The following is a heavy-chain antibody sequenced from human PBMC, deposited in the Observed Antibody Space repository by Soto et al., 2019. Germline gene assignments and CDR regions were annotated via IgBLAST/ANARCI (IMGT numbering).Heavy chain of an antibody. CDR3: ARGSYGAGSDH. CDR1: RGYINTFH. V-gene: IGHV4-4*07. D-gene: IGHD3-10*01. Sequence: SETLSLTCTVSRGYINTFHWSWVRQPAGKGLEWIGRIFPNGNTDYSPSLKSRVTLSVDTSKNQFYLELASVTAADTAVYYCARGSYGAGSDHWGQGILVTVSS. J-gene: IGHJ4*02. CDR2: IFPNGNT.